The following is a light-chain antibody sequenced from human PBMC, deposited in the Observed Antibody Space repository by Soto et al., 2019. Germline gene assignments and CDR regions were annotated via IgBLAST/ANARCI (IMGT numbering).Light chain of an antibody. CDR2: DAS. V-gene: IGKV3-11*01. Sequence: EIVLTQSPATLSLSPGERATLSCRAGQSVGKYLAWYQQKPGQAPRLLIYDASNRATGIPARFSGSGSETDFTLTISSLQPEDFATYHCQESFSSLHTFGQGTKVDIK. CDR3: QESFSSLHT. J-gene: IGKJ2*01. CDR1: QSVGKY.